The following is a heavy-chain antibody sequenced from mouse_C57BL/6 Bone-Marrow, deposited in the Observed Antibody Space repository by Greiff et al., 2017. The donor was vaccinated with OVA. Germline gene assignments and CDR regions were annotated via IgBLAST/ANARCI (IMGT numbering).Heavy chain of an antibody. D-gene: IGHD2-4*01. CDR3: AREGGDYDYVDFDY. CDR1: GYTFTSYG. CDR2: IYPRSGNT. Sequence: VKLVESGAELARPGASVKLSCKASGYTFTSYGISWVKQRTGQGLEWIGEIYPRSGNTYYNEKFKGKATLTADKSSSTAYMELRSLTSEDSAVYFCAREGGDYDYVDFDYWGQGTTLTVSS. V-gene: IGHV1-81*01. J-gene: IGHJ2*01.